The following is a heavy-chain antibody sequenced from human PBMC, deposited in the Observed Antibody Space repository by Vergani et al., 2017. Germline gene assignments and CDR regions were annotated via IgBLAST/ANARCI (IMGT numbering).Heavy chain of an antibody. V-gene: IGHV4-59*01. J-gene: IGHJ3*02. CDR1: GGSISSYY. CDR2: IYYSGST. Sequence: VQLQESGPGLVKPSETLSLTCTVSGGSISSYYWSWIRQPPGKGLEWIGYIYYSGSTNYNPSLKSRVTISVDTSKNQFSLKLSSVTAADTAVYYCASGYCSSTSCYAFAFDIWGQGTMVTVSS. D-gene: IGHD2-2*01. CDR3: ASGYCSSTSCYAFAFDI.